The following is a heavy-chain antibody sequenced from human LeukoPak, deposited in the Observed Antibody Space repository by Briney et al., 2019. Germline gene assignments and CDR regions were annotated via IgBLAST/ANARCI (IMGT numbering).Heavy chain of an antibody. CDR3: ARDSWARTPGGPNVPYYYYYYMDV. Sequence: SVKVSCKASGGTFSSYAISWVRQAPGQGLEWMGGIIPIFGTANYAQKFQGRVTITADESTSTAYMELSSLRSEDAAVYYCARDSWARTPGGPNVPYYYYYYMDVWGKGTTVTISS. J-gene: IGHJ6*03. V-gene: IGHV1-69*13. CDR2: IIPIFGTA. D-gene: IGHD3-16*01. CDR1: GGTFSSYA.